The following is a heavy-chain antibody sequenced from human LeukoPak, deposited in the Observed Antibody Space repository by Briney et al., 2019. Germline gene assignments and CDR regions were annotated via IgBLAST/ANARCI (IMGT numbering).Heavy chain of an antibody. D-gene: IGHD6-25*01. Sequence: PSETLSLTCAVSGYSISSGYYWGWIRQPPGKGLEWIGSMYHSGSTYYNPSLKSRVTISVDTSKNQFSLKLSSVTAADTAVYYCARNAGRQQRLDYWGQGTLVTVSS. CDR2: MYHSGST. CDR3: ARNAGRQQRLDY. V-gene: IGHV4-38-2*01. CDR1: GYSISSGYY. J-gene: IGHJ4*02.